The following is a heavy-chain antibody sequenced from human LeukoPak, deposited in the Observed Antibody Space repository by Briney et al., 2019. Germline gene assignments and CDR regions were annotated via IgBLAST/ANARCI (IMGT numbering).Heavy chain of an antibody. D-gene: IGHD5-18*01. CDR2: IIPVLDIT. V-gene: IGHV1-69*04. Sequence: ASVKVSCKTSGGTFSSSAITWVRQAPGQGLEWMGRIIPVLDITTYAQKFQGSVTITADTSTSTVYMELSSLRSEETAVYYCARDQGLTAPPPYGLDVWGQGTTVIVSS. J-gene: IGHJ6*02. CDR3: ARDQGLTAPPPYGLDV. CDR1: GGTFSSSA.